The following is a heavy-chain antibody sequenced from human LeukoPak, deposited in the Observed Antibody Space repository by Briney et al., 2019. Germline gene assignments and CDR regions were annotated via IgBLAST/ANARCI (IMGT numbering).Heavy chain of an antibody. V-gene: IGHV4-34*01. CDR3: ASGLGQLDS. CDR1: NGSFGDYY. D-gene: IGHD2-2*01. J-gene: IGHJ4*02. Sequence: SETLSLTCALFNGSFGDYYWSWIRQPPGKGLEWIGEVNLRGSTYYNPSLKSRVTISVDTSKNQFSLNLTSVTAADTAIFYCASGLGQLDSWGQGTLVTVSS. CDR2: VNLRGST.